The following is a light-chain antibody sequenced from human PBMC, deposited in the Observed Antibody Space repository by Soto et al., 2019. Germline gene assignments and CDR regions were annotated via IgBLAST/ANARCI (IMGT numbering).Light chain of an antibody. CDR2: AAS. J-gene: IGKJ4*01. Sequence: DIQMTQSPSSLSASVGDRLTITCRASQNISTYLNWYRQKPGKAPNLLIYAASTLQSGVPSRFSGSGSGTAFTLTISSLQPEDFATYYCQQSYGTPLTFGGGTKVDIK. CDR1: QNISTY. V-gene: IGKV1-39*01. CDR3: QQSYGTPLT.